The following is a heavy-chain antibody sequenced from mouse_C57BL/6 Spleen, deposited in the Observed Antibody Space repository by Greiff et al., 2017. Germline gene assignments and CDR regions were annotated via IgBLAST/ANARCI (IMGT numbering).Heavy chain of an antibody. D-gene: IGHD4-1*01. V-gene: IGHV1-69*01. Sequence: VQLQQPGAELVMPGASVKLSCKASGYTFTSYWMHWVKQRPGQGLEWIGEIDPSDSYTHYNQKFKGKSTLTADKSSSAAYMQLSSLTSEDSAVSYCAGEAWAYYFDYWGQGTTLTVSS. CDR2: IDPSDSYT. CDR3: AGEAWAYYFDY. CDR1: GYTFTSYW. J-gene: IGHJ2*01.